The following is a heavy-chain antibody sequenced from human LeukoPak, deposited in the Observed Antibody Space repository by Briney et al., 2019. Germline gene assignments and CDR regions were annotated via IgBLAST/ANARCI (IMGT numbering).Heavy chain of an antibody. CDR1: GFTFSGYS. J-gene: IGHJ4*02. Sequence: GGSLRLSCAASGFTFSGYSLHWVRQAPGKGLEWVSSISSSSTYIYYADSMRGRFTISRDNAKNSLYLQMNSLRAEDTAVYYCAREGDAFDYWGQGTLVTVSS. V-gene: IGHV3-21*01. CDR3: AREGDAFDY. D-gene: IGHD3-16*01. CDR2: ISSSSTYI.